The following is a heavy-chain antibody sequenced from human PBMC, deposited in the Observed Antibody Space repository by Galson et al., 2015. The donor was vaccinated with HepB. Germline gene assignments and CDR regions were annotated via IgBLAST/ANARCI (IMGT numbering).Heavy chain of an antibody. CDR3: ARAAGGSGDLDY. CDR1: GYTFTGYY. J-gene: IGHJ4*02. D-gene: IGHD3-10*01. CDR2: INPNSGGT. Sequence: SVTVSCKASGYTFTGYYMHWVRQAPGQGLEWMGWINPNSGGTNYAQKFQGRVTMTRDTSISTAYMELSRLRSDDTAVYYCARAAGGSGDLDYWGQGTLVTVSS. V-gene: IGHV1-2*02.